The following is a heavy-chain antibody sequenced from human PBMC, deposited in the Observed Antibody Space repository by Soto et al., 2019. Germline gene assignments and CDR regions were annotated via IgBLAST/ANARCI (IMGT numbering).Heavy chain of an antibody. CDR2: INSDGRST. Sequence: EVQLVESGGGLVQPGGSLRLSCAASGFTFSSYWMHWVRQAPGKGLVWVSRINSDGRSTSYADSVKGRFTISRDNARNTLSLQMNSLRAEDTAVYSCAREERWLQLRNAGDIWGQGTMVTVSS. CDR3: AREERWLQLRNAGDI. CDR1: GFTFSSYW. J-gene: IGHJ3*02. V-gene: IGHV3-74*01. D-gene: IGHD5-12*01.